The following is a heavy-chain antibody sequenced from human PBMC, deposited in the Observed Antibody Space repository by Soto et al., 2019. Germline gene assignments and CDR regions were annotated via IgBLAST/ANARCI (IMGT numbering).Heavy chain of an antibody. V-gene: IGHV3-30*18. CDR2: ISYDGSNK. Sequence: QVQLVESGGVVVQPGKSLRLSCAASGFTLSTHVLPWVRQAPGKGLEWVAVISYDGSNKYYADSVKGRFTISRDNSKDTLYLQMNSLRAEDTAVYYCAKCGFGVVKNYMDVWGKGTTVTVSS. D-gene: IGHD3-3*01. CDR3: AKCGFGVVKNYMDV. CDR1: GFTLSTHV. J-gene: IGHJ6*03.